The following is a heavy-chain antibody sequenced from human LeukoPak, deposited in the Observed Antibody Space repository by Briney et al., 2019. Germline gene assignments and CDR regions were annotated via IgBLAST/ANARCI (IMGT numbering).Heavy chain of an antibody. J-gene: IGHJ4*02. CDR1: GYTFTGYY. CDR3: ARVIVVVPAAMGGFDY. D-gene: IGHD2-2*01. V-gene: IGHV1-2*02. CDR2: INPNSGGT. Sequence: ASVKVSCKASGYTFTGYYMHWVRQAPGQGLEWMGWINPNSGGTNYAQKFQGRVTMTRDTPISTAYMELSRLRSDDTAVYYCARVIVVVPAAMGGFDYWGQGTLVTVSS.